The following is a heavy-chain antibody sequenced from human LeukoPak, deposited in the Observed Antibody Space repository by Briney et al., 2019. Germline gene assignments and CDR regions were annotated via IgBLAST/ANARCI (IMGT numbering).Heavy chain of an antibody. Sequence: KPSQTLSLTCTVSGGSISSGSYHWSWIRPPAGKGLEGVGRIYTSGSTTYNPSLKSRVTISVDTSKNQFSLRLSSVTAADTAVYYCARGSQYSSSFMIDPWGQGTLVTVSS. V-gene: IGHV4-61*02. CDR3: ARGSQYSSSFMIDP. CDR2: IYTSGST. D-gene: IGHD6-13*01. J-gene: IGHJ5*02. CDR1: GGSISSGSYH.